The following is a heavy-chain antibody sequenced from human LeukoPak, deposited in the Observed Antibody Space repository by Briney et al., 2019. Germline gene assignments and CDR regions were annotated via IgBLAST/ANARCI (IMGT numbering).Heavy chain of an antibody. CDR3: ARDAAGYSSSWYKMYFDY. V-gene: IGHV4-61*02. Sequence: TLSLTCAVSGVSLSSGSYYWSCSRQPAGKGLEWIGRIYTIGSTNYNPSPNSRVTISVDTSKKQFSLKLSSVTAADTAVYSCARDAAGYSSSWYKMYFDYWGQGTLVTVSS. D-gene: IGHD6-13*01. J-gene: IGHJ4*02. CDR1: GVSLSSGSYY. CDR2: IYTIGST.